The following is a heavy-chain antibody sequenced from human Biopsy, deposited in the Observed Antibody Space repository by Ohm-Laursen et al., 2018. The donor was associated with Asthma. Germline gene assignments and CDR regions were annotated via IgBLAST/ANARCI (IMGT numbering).Heavy chain of an antibody. CDR1: GGTFSDFD. J-gene: IGHJ6*02. CDR2: IMTVFGRT. V-gene: IGHV1-69*01. D-gene: IGHD6-19*01. CDR3: ARCQVGYSSGWSLLLKKIYYSGMDV. Sequence: SSVKVSCKAPGGTFSDFDIRWVRQAPGQGLEWLGRIMTVFGRTNYAQKFQGRVTITADESTSTAYMEVTSLRSEDPAIYYCARCQVGYSSGWSLLLKKIYYSGMDVWGQGTAVTVSS.